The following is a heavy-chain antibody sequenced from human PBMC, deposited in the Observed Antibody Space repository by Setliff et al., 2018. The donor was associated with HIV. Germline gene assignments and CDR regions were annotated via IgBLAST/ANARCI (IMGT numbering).Heavy chain of an antibody. CDR1: GYTFTDYY. CDR2: INSASGGT. V-gene: IGHV1-2*02. CDR3: AGDYLHVFDI. J-gene: IGHJ3*02. Sequence: GASVKVSCKASGYTFTDYYIHWVRQAPGQGLEWMGWINSASGGTNYAQNFQGRVTVTRDTSINTAYVELNSLKSDDTAVYYCAGDYLHVFDIWGQGTMVTVS.